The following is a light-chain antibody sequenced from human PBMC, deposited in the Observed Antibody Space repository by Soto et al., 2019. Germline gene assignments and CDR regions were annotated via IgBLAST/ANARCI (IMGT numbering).Light chain of an antibody. CDR3: QYYGSSPWT. Sequence: EIVLTQSPGTLSLSPGERATLSCRASQSVSTNYLAWYQQKPGQAPRLLIYSAFSRAPGIPDRFSGSGSGTDFTLTISRLEPEDFAVYYCQYYGSSPWTFGQGTKVEIK. CDR1: QSVSTNY. CDR2: SAF. J-gene: IGKJ1*01. V-gene: IGKV3-20*01.